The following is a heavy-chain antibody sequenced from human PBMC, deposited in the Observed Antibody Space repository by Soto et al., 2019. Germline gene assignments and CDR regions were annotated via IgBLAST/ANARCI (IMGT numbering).Heavy chain of an antibody. Sequence: SETLSLTCTVSGGSISSYYWSWIRQPPGKGLEWIGYIYYSGSTNYNPSLKSRVTISVDTSKNQFSLKLSSVTAADTAVYYCASTSMVRGVIIHYFDYWGQGTLVTVSS. D-gene: IGHD3-10*01. J-gene: IGHJ4*02. V-gene: IGHV4-59*08. CDR2: IYYSGST. CDR3: ASTSMVRGVIIHYFDY. CDR1: GGSISSYY.